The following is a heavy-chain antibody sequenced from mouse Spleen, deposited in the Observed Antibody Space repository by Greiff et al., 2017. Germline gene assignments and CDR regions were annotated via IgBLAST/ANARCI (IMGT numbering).Heavy chain of an antibody. CDR3: ARHCYYYGSSLYYFDY. CDR2: ISSGGSYT. CDR1: GFTFSSYG. D-gene: IGHD1-1*01. V-gene: IGHV5-6*01. J-gene: IGHJ2*01. Sequence: EVKVVESGGDLVKPGGSLKLSCAASGFTFSSYGMSWVRQTPDKRLEWVATISSGGSYTYYPDSVKGRFTISRDNAKNTLYLQMSSLKSEDTAMYYCARHCYYYGSSLYYFDYWGQGTTLTVSS.